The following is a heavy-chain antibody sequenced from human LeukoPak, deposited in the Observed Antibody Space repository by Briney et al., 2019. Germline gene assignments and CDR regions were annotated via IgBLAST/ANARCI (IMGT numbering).Heavy chain of an antibody. Sequence: GSLRLSCAASGFTFSSYAMHWVRQAPGKGLEWVAVISYDGSNKYYADSVKGRFTISRDNSKNTLYLQMNSLRAEDTAVYYCAKGLSNPAVAGTGYFDYWGQGTLVTVSS. D-gene: IGHD6-19*01. CDR1: GFTFSSYA. V-gene: IGHV3-30-3*01. CDR3: AKGLSNPAVAGTGYFDY. CDR2: ISYDGSNK. J-gene: IGHJ4*02.